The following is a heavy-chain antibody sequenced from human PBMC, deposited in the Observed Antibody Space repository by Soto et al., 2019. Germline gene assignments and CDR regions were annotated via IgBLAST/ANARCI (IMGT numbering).Heavy chain of an antibody. J-gene: IGHJ4*02. V-gene: IGHV4-4*02. D-gene: IGHD6-19*01. CDR1: GGSVNSPNY. CDR2: VHHSGTS. CDR3: GRANTSGSPIDS. Sequence: HVQLQQSGPGLVKPAGSLSLTCAVSGGSVNSPNYWNWVRQPPEKGLEWIGEVHHSGTSNYSPSLKTPLTLSVDKSINEVSMNLRSVTAADTAIYYCGRANTSGSPIDSWGQGILVTVSS.